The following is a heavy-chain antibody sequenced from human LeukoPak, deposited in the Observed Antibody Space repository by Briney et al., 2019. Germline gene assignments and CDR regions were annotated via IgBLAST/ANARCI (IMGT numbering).Heavy chain of an antibody. D-gene: IGHD5-18*01. J-gene: IGHJ4*02. V-gene: IGHV3-23*01. CDR3: AQISVDTSRDRWSDFDS. CDR2: LSSTGINT. Sequence: GGSLRLPCAASGFTFNTYAMTWLRQAPGKGLEWVSALSSTGINTYYADSVKGRFTISRDNSKNMLYLQMNGLRVEDTAVYYCAQISVDTSRDRWSDFDSWGQGILVTVSS. CDR1: GFTFNTYA.